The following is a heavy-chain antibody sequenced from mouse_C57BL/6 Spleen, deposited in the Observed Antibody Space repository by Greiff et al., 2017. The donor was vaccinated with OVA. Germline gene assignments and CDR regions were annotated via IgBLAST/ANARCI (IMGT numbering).Heavy chain of an antibody. CDR2: ISYDGSN. J-gene: IGHJ4*01. D-gene: IGHD2-3*01. Sequence: EVKLQESGPGLVKPSQSLSLTCSVTGYSITSGYYWNWIRQFPGNKLEWMGYISYDGSNNYNPSLKNRISITRDTSKNQFFLKLNSVTTEDTATYYCAREVDGNYAMDYWGQGTSVTVSS. V-gene: IGHV3-6*01. CDR1: GYSITSGYY. CDR3: AREVDGNYAMDY.